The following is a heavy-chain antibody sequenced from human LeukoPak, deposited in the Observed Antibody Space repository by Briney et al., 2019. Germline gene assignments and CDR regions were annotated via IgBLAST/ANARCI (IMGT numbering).Heavy chain of an antibody. J-gene: IGHJ6*03. Sequence: PGGSLRLSCAASGFTFSNYWMNWVRQVSGKGLVWVARINSDGSSTNYADSVKGRFTISRDNAKNTLYLQMNSLRAEDTAVYYCAREPIWFADVEDYYYYMDVWGKGTTVTISS. V-gene: IGHV3-74*01. CDR1: GFTFSNYW. CDR3: AREPIWFADVEDYYYYMDV. D-gene: IGHD3-10*01. CDR2: INSDGSST.